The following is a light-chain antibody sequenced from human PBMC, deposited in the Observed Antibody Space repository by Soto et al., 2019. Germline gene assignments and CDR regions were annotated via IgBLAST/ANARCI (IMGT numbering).Light chain of an antibody. V-gene: IGKV3-15*01. CDR3: QQYNNWPPFT. Sequence: EIVMTQSPGTLSVSPGERATLSCRASQSVSTNLAWYQQTPGQGPRLLIYGASTRATGVPARFTGSGSGTDFTLTISRLKSEDFAVYYCQQYNNWPPFTFGPGTKVDIK. J-gene: IGKJ3*01. CDR2: GAS. CDR1: QSVSTN.